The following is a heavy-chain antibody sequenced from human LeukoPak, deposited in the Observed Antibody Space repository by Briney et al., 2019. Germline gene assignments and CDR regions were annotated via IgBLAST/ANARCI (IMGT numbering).Heavy chain of an antibody. V-gene: IGHV3-7*01. CDR2: IKDDGSEK. CDR3: AKDGSWSCTD. D-gene: IGHD2-8*02. Sequence: GGSLRLSCVGSGFTFSSYWMTWVRQAPGKGLEWVANIKDDGSEKYSVDSVKGRFTISRDNSKGSLYLQMNSLRADDTAVYYCAKDGSWSCTDWGQGTLVRVSS. J-gene: IGHJ4*02. CDR1: GFTFSSYW.